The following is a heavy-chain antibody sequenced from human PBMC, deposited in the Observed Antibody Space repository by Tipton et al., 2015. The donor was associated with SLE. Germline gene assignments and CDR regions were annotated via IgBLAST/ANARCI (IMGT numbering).Heavy chain of an antibody. D-gene: IGHD6-13*01. CDR2: INPNTGGT. J-gene: IGHJ4*02. CDR3: ARGYASWYSDY. CDR1: GYTFTGYF. V-gene: IGHV1-2*04. Sequence: QSGPEVKKPGASLRVSCKASGYTFTGYFIDWVRQAPGQGPEWMGRINPNTGGTKYVQKFQGWATMTTDTSVSTAYMEVNRLTYDDTAVYYCARGYASWYSDYWGQGTLVTVSS.